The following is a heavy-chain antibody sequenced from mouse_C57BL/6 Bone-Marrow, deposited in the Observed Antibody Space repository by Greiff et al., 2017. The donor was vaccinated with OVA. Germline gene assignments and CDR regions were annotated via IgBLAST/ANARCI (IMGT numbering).Heavy chain of an antibody. V-gene: IGHV1-59*01. D-gene: IGHD1-1*01. Sequence: QVQLQQPGAELVRPGTSVKLSCKASGYTFTSYWMHWVKQRPGQGLEWIGVIDPSDSYANYNQKFKGKATLTVDTSSSTAYMQLSSLTSEDSAVYYCAGILLRDDYWGQGTTLTVSS. CDR3: AGILLRDDY. J-gene: IGHJ2*01. CDR1: GYTFTSYW. CDR2: IDPSDSYA.